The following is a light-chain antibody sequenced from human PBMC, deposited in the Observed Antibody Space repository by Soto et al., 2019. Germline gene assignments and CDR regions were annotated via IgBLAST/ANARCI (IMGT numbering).Light chain of an antibody. CDR3: QTWGTGIPV. CDR1: SGHSTYG. J-gene: IGLJ7*01. V-gene: IGLV4-69*01. CDR2: IDSDGSH. Sequence: QPVLTQSPSASASLGASVKLTCTLSSGHSTYGIAWHQQQPGKGPRFLMKIDSDGSHYKEDAIPDRFSASSSGAERGLTIPSLQSEDEADYYCQTWGTGIPVFGGGTQLTDL.